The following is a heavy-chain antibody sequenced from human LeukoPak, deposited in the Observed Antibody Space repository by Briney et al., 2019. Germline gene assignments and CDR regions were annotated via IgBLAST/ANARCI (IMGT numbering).Heavy chain of an antibody. Sequence: ASVKVSCKASRGTFSSYAISWVRPAPGQGGEWMGMIIPIRGIANYAQKFQGRVTITADKSTSTAYMELSSLRSEDTAVYYWAGSSTGYSSSWATSYYYFGMDVWGQGNTVTVSS. J-gene: IGHJ6*02. CDR3: AGSSTGYSSSWATSYYYFGMDV. CDR2: IIPIRGIA. V-gene: IGHV1-69*04. CDR1: RGTFSSYA. D-gene: IGHD6-13*01.